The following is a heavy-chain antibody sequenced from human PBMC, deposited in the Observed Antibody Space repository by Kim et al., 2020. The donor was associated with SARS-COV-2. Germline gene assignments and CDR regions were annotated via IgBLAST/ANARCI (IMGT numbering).Heavy chain of an antibody. J-gene: IGHJ4*02. CDR3: AKGSGWDDY. Sequence: SETLSLTCTVSGGSISSSSYYWGWIRQPPGKGLEWIGSIYYSGSTYYNPSLKSRVTISVDTSKNQFSLKLSSVTAADTAVYYCAKGSGWDDYWGQGTLVTVSS. CDR1: GGSISSSSYY. D-gene: IGHD6-19*01. V-gene: IGHV4-39*01. CDR2: IYYSGST.